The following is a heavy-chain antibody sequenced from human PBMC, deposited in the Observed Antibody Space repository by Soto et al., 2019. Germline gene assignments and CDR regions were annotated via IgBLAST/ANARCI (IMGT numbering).Heavy chain of an antibody. D-gene: IGHD5-18*01. CDR2: IWYDGTNA. J-gene: IGHJ6*02. V-gene: IGHV3-33*01. CDR3: ARVEAPLIHSDHYYYGMDV. Sequence: QVHLVESGGGVVRPGRSLRLACEASGFTFSTYGMHWVRQAPGKGLQWVAVIWYDGTNAYYADSVKGRFTISRDNSKDTLYLEMNNLRTEDTAVYYCARVEAPLIHSDHYYYGMDVWDQGTTVTV. CDR1: GFTFSTYG.